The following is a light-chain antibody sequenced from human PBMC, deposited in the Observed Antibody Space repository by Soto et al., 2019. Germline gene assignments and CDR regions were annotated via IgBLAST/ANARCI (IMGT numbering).Light chain of an antibody. CDR1: ESVSSR. Sequence: DIQMTQSPFSLSASVGDRVTITCRACESVSSRLAWYQQKPGKAPKLLISEASSVESGVPSRFSGSGSGTEFTLTISSLQPDDFATYYCQQYNYDRTFGQGTEVDMK. CDR3: QQYNYDRT. J-gene: IGKJ1*01. V-gene: IGKV1-5*03. CDR2: EAS.